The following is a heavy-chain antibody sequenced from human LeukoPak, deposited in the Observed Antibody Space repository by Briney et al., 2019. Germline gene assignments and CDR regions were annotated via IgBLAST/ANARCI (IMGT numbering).Heavy chain of an antibody. J-gene: IGHJ4*02. CDR3: ARDGGYHSSRPFDY. CDR1: GFTFSSHG. CDR2: IWYDGSDE. D-gene: IGHD3-22*01. V-gene: IGHV3-33*01. Sequence: GGSLRLSCAASGFTFSSHGMHWVRQAPGKGLEWVSIIWYDGSDEYYADSVKGRFTISRDNSKNTLYLQMNRLRAEDTAVYYCARDGGYHSSRPFDYWGQGTLVTVSS.